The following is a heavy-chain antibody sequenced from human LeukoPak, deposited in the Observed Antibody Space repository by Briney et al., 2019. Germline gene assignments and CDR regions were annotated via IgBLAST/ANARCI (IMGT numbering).Heavy chain of an antibody. J-gene: IGHJ4*02. V-gene: IGHV4-59*01. D-gene: IGHD3-3*01. CDR1: GGSISSYY. CDR2: IYYSGST. CDR3: ASSPITIFGVVISYFDY. Sequence: SQTLSLTCTVSGGSISSYYWSWIRQPPGKGLEWIGYIYYSGSTNYNPSLKSRVTISVDTSKNQFSLKLSSVTAADTAVYYCASSPITIFGVVISYFDYWGQGTLVTVSS.